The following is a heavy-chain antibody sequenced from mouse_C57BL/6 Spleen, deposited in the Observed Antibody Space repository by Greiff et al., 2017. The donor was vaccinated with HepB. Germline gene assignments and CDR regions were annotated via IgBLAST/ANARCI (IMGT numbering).Heavy chain of an antibody. J-gene: IGHJ4*01. CDR1: GYTFTSYN. D-gene: IGHD2-4*01. Sequence: LQQSGAELVRPGASVKMSCKASGYTFTSYNMHWVKQTPRQGLEWIGAIYPGNGDTSYNQKFKGKATLTVDKSSSTAYMQLSSLTSEDSAVYFCAREDDVYYDYRVYAMDYWGQGTSVTVSS. V-gene: IGHV1-12*01. CDR2: IYPGNGDT. CDR3: AREDDVYYDYRVYAMDY.